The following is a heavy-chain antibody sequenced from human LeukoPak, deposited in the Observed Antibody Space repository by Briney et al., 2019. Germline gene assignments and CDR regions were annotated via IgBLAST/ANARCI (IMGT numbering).Heavy chain of an antibody. D-gene: IGHD6-13*01. CDR1: GFTFDDYA. CDR2: ISWNSGSI. V-gene: IGHV3-9*01. Sequence: GGSLRLSCAASGFTFDDYAMPWVRQAPGKGLEWVSGISWNSGSIGYADSVKGRFTISRDNAKNSLYLQMNSLRAEDTALYYCAKATAAGEPYYFDYWGQGTLVTVSS. CDR3: AKATAAGEPYYFDY. J-gene: IGHJ4*02.